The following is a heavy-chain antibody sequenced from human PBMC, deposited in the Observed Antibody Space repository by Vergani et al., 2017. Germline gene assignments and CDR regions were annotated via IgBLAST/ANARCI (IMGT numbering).Heavy chain of an antibody. CDR3: ARYYSSGYPYNWFDP. CDR1: GGSISSYY. J-gene: IGHJ5*02. CDR2: IYYSGST. D-gene: IGHD3-22*01. V-gene: IGHV4-59*01. Sequence: QVQLQESGPGLVKPSETLSLTCTVSGGSISSYYWSWIRQPPGKGLEWIGYIYYSGSTNYNPSLKSRVTISVDTSKNQFSLKLSSVTAADTAVYYCARYYSSGYPYNWFDPWGQRTLVTVSS.